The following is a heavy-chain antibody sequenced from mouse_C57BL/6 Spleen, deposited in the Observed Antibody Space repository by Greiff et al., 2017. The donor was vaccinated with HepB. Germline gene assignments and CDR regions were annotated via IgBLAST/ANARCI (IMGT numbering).Heavy chain of an antibody. CDR1: GYTFTSYW. V-gene: IGHV1-61*01. D-gene: IGHD3-3*01. J-gene: IGHJ4*01. Sequence: VQLQQPGAELVRPGSSVKLSCKASGYTFTSYWMDWVKQRPGQGLEWIGNIYPSDSETHYNQKFKDKATLTVDKSSSTAYMQLSSLTSEDSAVYYGARRAYYDAMDYWGQGTAVTVSS. CDR3: ARRAYYDAMDY. CDR2: IYPSDSET.